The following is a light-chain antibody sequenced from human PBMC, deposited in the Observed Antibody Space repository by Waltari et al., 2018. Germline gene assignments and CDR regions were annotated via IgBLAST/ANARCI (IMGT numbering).Light chain of an antibody. CDR1: SRDVGGYYY. CDR3: CSYAGNYLRV. J-gene: IGLJ3*02. CDR2: NVS. V-gene: IGLV2-11*01. Sequence: QSALTQPRSLSGSPRQSVNISCTGTSRDVGGYYYVSRYQQYRGRAPQVVIYNVSKRPSGVPERFSGSNSGNTASLTISGLQAEDEADYYCCSYAGNYLRVFGGGTRLTVL.